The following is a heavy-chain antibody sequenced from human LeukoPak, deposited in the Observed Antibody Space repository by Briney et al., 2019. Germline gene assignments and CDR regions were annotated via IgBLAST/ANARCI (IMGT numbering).Heavy chain of an antibody. CDR2: ISTSGST. V-gene: IGHV4-4*09. CDR1: AAAISIYY. D-gene: IGHD3-22*01. CDR3: ASPRSGYRYSFDY. J-gene: IGHJ4*02. Sequence: SGTLSLTCAVSAAAISIYYWSWIPHAPGKGLECIGYISTSGSTTYTPSLKIRVSISLDTSKNRFSLNLNFLTAADTAVYSCASPRSGYRYSFDYWGQGALVTVSS.